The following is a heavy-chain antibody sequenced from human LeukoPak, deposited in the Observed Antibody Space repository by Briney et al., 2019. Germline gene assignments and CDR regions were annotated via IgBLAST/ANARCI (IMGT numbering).Heavy chain of an antibody. CDR2: IWYDGGNK. Sequence: GGSLRLSCAASGFTFSSYGMHWVRQAPGKGLEWVAVIWYDGGNKYYADSVKGRFTISRDNSKNTLYLQMNSLRAEDTAVYYCARSEIQLWLNYYYYMDVWGKGTTVTVSS. CDR1: GFTFSSYG. D-gene: IGHD5-18*01. J-gene: IGHJ6*03. V-gene: IGHV3-33*01. CDR3: ARSEIQLWLNYYYYMDV.